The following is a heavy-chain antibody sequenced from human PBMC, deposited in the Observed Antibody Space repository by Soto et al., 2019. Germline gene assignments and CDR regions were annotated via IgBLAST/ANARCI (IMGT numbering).Heavy chain of an antibody. D-gene: IGHD3-10*01. CDR2: IYYSGST. V-gene: IGHV4-59*01. J-gene: IGHJ6*02. CDR1: GGSISSYY. CDR3: ARDRGLWFGELLYYYGMDV. Sequence: SETLSLTCTVSGGSISSYYWSWIRQPPGKGLEWIGYIYYSGSTNYNPSLKSRVTISVDTSKNQFSLKLSSVTAADTAVYYCARDRGLWFGELLYYYGMDVWGQGTTVTVCS.